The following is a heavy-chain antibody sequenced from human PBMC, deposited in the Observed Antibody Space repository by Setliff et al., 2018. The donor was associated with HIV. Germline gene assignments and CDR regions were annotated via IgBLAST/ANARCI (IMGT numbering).Heavy chain of an antibody. CDR1: GYTFTNYA. J-gene: IGHJ4*02. CDR3: AREYGIAAADY. D-gene: IGHD6-13*01. CDR2: ITAGNGNT. V-gene: IGHV1-3*01. Sequence: ASVKVSCKASGYTFTNYAMHWVRQAPGQRLEWMGWITAGNGNTEYSQKFKGRVTMTSDTSTSTVYMEMSSLRSDDTAVYYCAREYGIAAADYWGQGTLVTVSS.